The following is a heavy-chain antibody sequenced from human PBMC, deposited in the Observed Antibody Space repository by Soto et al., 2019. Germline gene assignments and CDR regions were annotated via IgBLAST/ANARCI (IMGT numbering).Heavy chain of an antibody. CDR3: ARANQIAPKRNAFDI. Sequence: SVTLSLTCPVSGCSMSSNYWTLIRPSPEKGLEWIGYIYYTGSTKYNPSLKSRVTTSVDTSQNQFSLSLSSVTAADTAVYYCARANQIAPKRNAFDIWGQGTLVTVS. CDR2: IYYTGST. J-gene: IGHJ3*02. D-gene: IGHD6-13*01. CDR1: GCSMSSNY. V-gene: IGHV4-59*01.